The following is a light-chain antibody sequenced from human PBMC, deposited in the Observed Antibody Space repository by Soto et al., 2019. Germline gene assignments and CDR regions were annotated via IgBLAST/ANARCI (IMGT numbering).Light chain of an antibody. Sequence: EIVMTQSPATLSVSPGERATLSCRASQSVSGNLAWYQQKPGQAPRLLIYAASTRATGIPARFSGSGSGTEFTLTNSSLQSEDFAVYYCQQYMSSVTFGQGTKVEIK. CDR3: QQYMSSVT. CDR1: QSVSGN. V-gene: IGKV3-15*01. J-gene: IGKJ1*01. CDR2: AAS.